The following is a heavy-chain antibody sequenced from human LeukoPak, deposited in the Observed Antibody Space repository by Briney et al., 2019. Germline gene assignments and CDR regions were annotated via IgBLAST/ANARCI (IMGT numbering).Heavy chain of an antibody. J-gene: IGHJ6*03. Sequence: GGSLRLSCAASGFTFSSYSMNWVRQAPGKGLEWVSSISSSSTYIYYADSVKGRFTISRDNAKNSLYLQMNSLGPEDTAVYYCARDPYSGNYGNYYYYYMDVWGKGTTVTISS. D-gene: IGHD1-26*01. CDR2: ISSSSTYI. CDR3: ARDPYSGNYGNYYYYYMDV. CDR1: GFTFSSYS. V-gene: IGHV3-21*01.